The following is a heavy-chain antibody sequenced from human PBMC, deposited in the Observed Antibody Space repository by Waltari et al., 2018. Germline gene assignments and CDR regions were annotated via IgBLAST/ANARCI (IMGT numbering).Heavy chain of an antibody. J-gene: IGHJ6*02. CDR3: ATGSSSWYVPYYYYYGMDV. CDR2: FDPEDGET. Sequence: QVQLVQSGADVKKPGASVKVPCQLSGYPLTEFSMHWVRPAPGKGLEWMGGFDPEDGETIYAQKFQGRVTMTEDTSTDTAYMELSSLRSEDTAVYYCATGSSSWYVPYYYYYGMDVWGQGTTVTVSS. V-gene: IGHV1-24*01. D-gene: IGHD6-13*01. CDR1: GYPLTEFS.